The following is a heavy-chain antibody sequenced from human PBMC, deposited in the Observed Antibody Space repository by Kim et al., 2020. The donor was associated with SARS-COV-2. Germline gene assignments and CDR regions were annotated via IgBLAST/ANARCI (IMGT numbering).Heavy chain of an antibody. CDR2: GRT. V-gene: IGHV4-59*09. D-gene: IGHD1-26*01. Sequence: GRTNTNPPLKSRVTISVDTSNNQVSLTLSSVTAADTAVYYCARGRWELPYWGQGTLVTVSS. J-gene: IGHJ4*02. CDR3: ARGRWELPY.